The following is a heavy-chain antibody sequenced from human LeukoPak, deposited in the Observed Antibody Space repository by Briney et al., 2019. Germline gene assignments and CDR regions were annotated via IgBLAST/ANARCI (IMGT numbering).Heavy chain of an antibody. CDR1: GYTLTSYG. V-gene: IGHV1-18*01. CDR2: ISAYNGNT. Sequence: ASVKVSCKASGYTLTSYGISWVRQAPGQGLEWTGWISAYNGNTNYAQRLQGRVTMTTDTSTSTAYMELRSLRSDDTAVYYCARPELGGAFDIWGQGTMVTVSS. CDR3: ARPELGGAFDI. D-gene: IGHD3-3*02. J-gene: IGHJ3*02.